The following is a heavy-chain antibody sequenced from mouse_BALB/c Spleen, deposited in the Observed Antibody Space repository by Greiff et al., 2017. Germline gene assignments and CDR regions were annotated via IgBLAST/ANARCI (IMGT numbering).Heavy chain of an antibody. V-gene: IGHV1S22*01. D-gene: IGHD5-1*01. CDR3: TRSLFHLQGAMDY. CDR2: IYPGSGST. CDR1: GYTFTSYW. Sequence: LKQPGSELVRPGASVKLSCKASGYTFTSYWMHWVKQRPGQGLEWIGNIYPGSGSTNYDEKFKSKATLTVDTSSSTAYMQLSSLTSEDSAVYYCTRSLFHLQGAMDYWGQGTSVTVSS. J-gene: IGHJ4*01.